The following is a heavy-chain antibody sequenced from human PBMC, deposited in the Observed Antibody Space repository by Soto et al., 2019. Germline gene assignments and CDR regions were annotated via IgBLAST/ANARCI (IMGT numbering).Heavy chain of an antibody. CDR1: GGTFSSYA. CDR2: IIPIFGTA. Sequence: SVKVSCKASGGTFSSYAISWVRQAPGQGLEWMGGIIPIFGTANYAQKFQGRVTITADESTSTAYMELSSLRSEDTAVYYCATPRSYSSGWYYDYWSQGTLVTVSS. V-gene: IGHV1-69*13. J-gene: IGHJ4*02. CDR3: ATPRSYSSGWYYDY. D-gene: IGHD6-19*01.